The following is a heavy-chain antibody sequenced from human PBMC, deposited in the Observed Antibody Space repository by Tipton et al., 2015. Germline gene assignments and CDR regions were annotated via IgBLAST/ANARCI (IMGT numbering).Heavy chain of an antibody. V-gene: IGHV4-30-4*02. J-gene: IGHJ4*02. CDR1: GASIISGDYY. CDR3: AKTHGAYDWYLDQ. Sequence: TLSLTCTVSGASIISGDYYLSWIRQSPGKALEWIGNIYSSATTSYSSALRSRVTISMDTSKNQFSLNLRSVTAADTAVYFCAKTHGAYDWYLDQWGQGTLVTVSS. D-gene: IGHD5-12*01. CDR2: IYSSATT.